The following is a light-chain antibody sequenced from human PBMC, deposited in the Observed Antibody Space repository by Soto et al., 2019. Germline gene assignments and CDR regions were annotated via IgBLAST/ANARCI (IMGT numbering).Light chain of an antibody. J-gene: IGKJ4*01. CDR1: QSVGSY. V-gene: IGKV3-11*01. Sequence: EIVLIQSPATLSLSPGERATLSCRASQSVGSYLAWYQHKPGQAPRLLISDASNRATGIPARFSGSGSETDFTLTISSLEPEDSAVYYCQQRSNCPSLTLDGGTKVDIK. CDR2: DAS. CDR3: QQRSNCPSLT.